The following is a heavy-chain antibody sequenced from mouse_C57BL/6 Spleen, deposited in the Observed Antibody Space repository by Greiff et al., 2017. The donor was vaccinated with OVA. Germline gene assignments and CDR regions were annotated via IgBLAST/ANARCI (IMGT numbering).Heavy chain of an antibody. Sequence: QVQLQQSGAELVKPGASVKMSCKASGYTFTTYPIEWMKQNHGKSLEWIGNFHPYNDDTKYNEKLKGKATLTVEKSSSSVYLELSRLTSANSAVYDGARGGDYYGSSSDWYFDVWGTGTTVTVSS. CDR2: FHPYNDDT. V-gene: IGHV1-47*01. CDR3: ARGGDYYGSSSDWYFDV. J-gene: IGHJ1*03. CDR1: GYTFTTYP. D-gene: IGHD1-1*01.